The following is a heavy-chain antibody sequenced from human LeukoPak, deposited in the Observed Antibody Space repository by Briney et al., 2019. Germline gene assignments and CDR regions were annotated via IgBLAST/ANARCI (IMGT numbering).Heavy chain of an antibody. J-gene: IGHJ4*02. CDR2: INWNGGST. V-gene: IGHV3-20*04. D-gene: IGHD5-24*01. CDR1: GFTFDDYG. Sequence: PGGSLRLSCAASGFTFDDYGMSWVRQAPGKGLEWVSGINWNGGSTGYADSVKGRFTNSRDNAKNSLYLQMNSLRAEDTALYYCAKDNLPEMAYPDYWGQGTLVTVSS. CDR3: AKDNLPEMAYPDY.